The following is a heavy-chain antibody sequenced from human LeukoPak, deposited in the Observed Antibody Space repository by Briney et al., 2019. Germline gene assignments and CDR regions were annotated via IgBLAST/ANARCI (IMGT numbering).Heavy chain of an antibody. CDR2: IYYSGST. V-gene: IGHV4-61*01. CDR1: GVSVCSGSYY. CDR3: ARWTYDILTGYPDY. J-gene: IGHJ4*02. Sequence: SETLSLTCTVSGVSVCSGSYYWSWIRQPPGKGLEWIGYIYYSGSTNYNPSLKSRVTISVDTSKNQFSLKLSSVTAADTAVYYCARWTYDILTGYPDYWGQGTLVTVSS. D-gene: IGHD3-9*01.